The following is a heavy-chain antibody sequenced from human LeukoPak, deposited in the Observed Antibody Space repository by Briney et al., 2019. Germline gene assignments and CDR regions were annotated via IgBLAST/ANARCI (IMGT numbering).Heavy chain of an antibody. V-gene: IGHV1-2*02. D-gene: IGHD2-15*01. CDR2: INPNSGGT. CDR1: GYTFTSYY. Sequence: ASVKVSCKASGYTFTSYYMHWVRQAPGQGLEWMGWINPNSGGTNYAQKFQGRVTMTRDTSISTAYMELSRLRSDDTAVYYCARDRYCSGGSCYGGRAFDIWGQGTMVTVSS. CDR3: ARDRYCSGGSCYGGRAFDI. J-gene: IGHJ3*02.